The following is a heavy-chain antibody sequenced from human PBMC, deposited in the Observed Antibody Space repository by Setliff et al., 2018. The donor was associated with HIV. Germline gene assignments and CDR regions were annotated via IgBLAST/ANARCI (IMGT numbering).Heavy chain of an antibody. J-gene: IGHJ6*02. Sequence: ASVKVSCKASGYTFTSYPMHWVRQAPGQGLEWVGYINPSGGSANYAQEFQGRVSMTRDTSTSTVYMELTRLRDDDTAMYFCARAGTTILNFFYGMDVWGRGTTVTVSS. CDR2: INPSGGSA. D-gene: IGHD3-3*02. CDR1: GYTFTSYP. V-gene: IGHV1-46*01. CDR3: ARAGTTILNFFYGMDV.